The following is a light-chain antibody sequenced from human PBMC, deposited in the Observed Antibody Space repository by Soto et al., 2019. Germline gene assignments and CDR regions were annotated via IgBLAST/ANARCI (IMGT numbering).Light chain of an antibody. CDR3: QQYNNWPRT. V-gene: IGKV3-15*01. CDR2: GAS. Sequence: EIVMTQSPATLSVSPGERATLSCRASQSVSSNLAGYQQKPGQAPRLLIYGASTRATGIPARFSGSGSGTEFTLTISSLQSEDFAVSYCQQYNNWPRTFGQGTKVEIK. J-gene: IGKJ1*01. CDR1: QSVSSN.